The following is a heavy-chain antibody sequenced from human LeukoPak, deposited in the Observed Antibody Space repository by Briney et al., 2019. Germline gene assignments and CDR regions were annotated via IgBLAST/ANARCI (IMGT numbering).Heavy chain of an antibody. CDR1: GYTFTSYG. CDR3: ARDGVSNGSGSYSYYYYGMDV. D-gene: IGHD3-10*01. J-gene: IGHJ6*02. CDR2: ISAYNGNT. V-gene: IGHV1-18*01. Sequence: ASVKVSCKASGYTFTSYGIGWVRQAPGQGLEWMGWISAYNGNTNYAQRLQGRVTMTTDTSTSTAYMELRSLRSDDTAVYYCARDGVSNGSGSYSYYYYGMDVWGQGTTVTVSS.